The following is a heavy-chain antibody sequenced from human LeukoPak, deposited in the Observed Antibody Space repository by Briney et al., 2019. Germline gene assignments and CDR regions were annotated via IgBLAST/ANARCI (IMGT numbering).Heavy chain of an antibody. CDR3: ARLHDGYRYGADY. CDR2: IYYSGST. J-gene: IGHJ4*02. CDR1: GVSISSHY. Sequence: SETLSLTCTVSGVSISSHYWSWIRQPPGKGLEWIGYIYYSGSTKYNPSLKSRVTISVDTSKNQFSLKLSPVTAADTAVYYCARLHDGYRYGADYWGQGTLVTAS. V-gene: IGHV4-59*08. D-gene: IGHD5-18*01.